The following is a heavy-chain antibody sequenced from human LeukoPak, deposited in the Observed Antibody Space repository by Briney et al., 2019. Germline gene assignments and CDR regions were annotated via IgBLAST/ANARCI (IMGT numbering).Heavy chain of an antibody. Sequence: GGSLRLSCAASGFTFSSYSMNWVRQAPGKGLEWVSSISSSSSYIYYADSVKGRFTISRDNAKNSLYLQMNSLRAEDTAVYYCAREDSGSYYSPYDYWGQGTLVTVSS. CDR1: GFTFSSYS. CDR2: ISSSSSYI. J-gene: IGHJ4*02. V-gene: IGHV3-21*01. CDR3: AREDSGSYYSPYDY. D-gene: IGHD3-10*01.